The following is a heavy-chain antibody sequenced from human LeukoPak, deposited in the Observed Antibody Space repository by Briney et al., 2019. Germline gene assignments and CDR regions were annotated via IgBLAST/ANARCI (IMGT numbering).Heavy chain of an antibody. CDR2: INPNSGGT. V-gene: IGHV1-2*06. J-gene: IGHJ3*02. Sequence: ASVKVSCKASGYTFTGYYMHWLRQAPGQGLEWMGRINPNSGGTNYAQKFQGRVTMTRDTSISTAYMELSRLRSDDTAVYYCATPVGLRYFDWLSQSDAFDIWGQGTMVTVSS. D-gene: IGHD3-9*01. CDR3: ATPVGLRYFDWLSQSDAFDI. CDR1: GYTFTGYY.